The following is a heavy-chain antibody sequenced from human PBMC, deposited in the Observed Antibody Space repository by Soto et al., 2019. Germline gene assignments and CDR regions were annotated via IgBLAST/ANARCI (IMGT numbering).Heavy chain of an antibody. V-gene: IGHV4-30-2*01. CDR3: AREELGYCSGGSCPGGWFDP. D-gene: IGHD2-15*01. J-gene: IGHJ5*02. Sequence: SETLSVTCDVSGGSSISGGYSWIWIREPPGKGLEWIGDIYHSGSTYYNPSLKSRVTISVDRSKNQFSLKLSSVTAADTAVYYCAREELGYCSGGSCPGGWFDPWGQGTLVTVSS. CDR1: GGSSISGGYS. CDR2: IYHSGST.